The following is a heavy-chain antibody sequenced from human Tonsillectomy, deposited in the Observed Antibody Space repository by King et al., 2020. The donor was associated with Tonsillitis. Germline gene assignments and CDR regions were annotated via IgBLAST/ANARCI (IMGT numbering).Heavy chain of an antibody. CDR1: GGSISSSPYY. J-gene: IGHJ4*02. CDR2: FYYIGNT. D-gene: IGHD4-17*01. V-gene: IGHV4-39*01. Sequence: QLQLQESGPGLVKPSETLSLTCAVSGGSISSSPYYWGWIRQPPGKGLEWIGSFYYIGNTYYNPSLKSRVTISVDTSKNQFSLSLTSVTAADTAVYYCARDYGLNWGQGTLVTVSS. CDR3: ARDYGLN.